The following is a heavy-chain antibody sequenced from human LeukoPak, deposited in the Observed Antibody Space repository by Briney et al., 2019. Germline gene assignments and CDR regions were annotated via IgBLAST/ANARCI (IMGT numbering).Heavy chain of an antibody. V-gene: IGHV1-8*01. CDR2: MNPNSGNT. CDR1: GYTFTSYD. Sequence: ASVKVSCKASGYTFTSYDINWVRQATGQGLEWMGWMNPNSGNTGYAQKFQGRVTMTRNTSISTAYMELSSLRSEDTAVYYCARGHFLCSGGSCYQGFDYWGQGTLVTVSS. D-gene: IGHD2-15*01. CDR3: ARGHFLCSGGSCYQGFDY. J-gene: IGHJ4*02.